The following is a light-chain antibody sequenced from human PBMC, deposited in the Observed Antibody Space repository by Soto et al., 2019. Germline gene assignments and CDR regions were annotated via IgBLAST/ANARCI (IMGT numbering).Light chain of an antibody. CDR2: EVS. CDR1: SSDVGGYKY. Sequence: QSALTQPASVSGSPGQSITISCTGTSSDVGGYKYVSWYQQHPDKAPKLIIFEVSNRPSGISSRFSGSKSGITASLTISGLQAEDEADYYCASYTSSSTSVIFGRGTKLTVL. CDR3: ASYTSSSTSVI. J-gene: IGLJ2*01. V-gene: IGLV2-14*01.